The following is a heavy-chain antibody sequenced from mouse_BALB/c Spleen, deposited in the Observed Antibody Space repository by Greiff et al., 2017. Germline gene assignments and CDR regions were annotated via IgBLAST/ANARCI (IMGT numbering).Heavy chain of an antibody. CDR3: ARSDGDRSAWFAY. J-gene: IGHJ3*01. CDR1: GYSITSDYA. CDR2: ISYSGST. D-gene: IGHD2-14*01. Sequence: EVKLQESGPGLVKPSQSLSLTCTVTGYSITSDYAWNWIRQFPGNKLECMGYISYSGSTSYNPSLKSRISITRDTSKNQFFLQLNSVTTEDTATYYCARSDGDRSAWFAYWGQGTLVTVSA. V-gene: IGHV3-2*02.